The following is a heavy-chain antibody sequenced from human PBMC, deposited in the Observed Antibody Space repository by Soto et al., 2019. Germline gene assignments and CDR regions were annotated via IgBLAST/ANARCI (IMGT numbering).Heavy chain of an antibody. CDR3: AREGGGSYSGVYYYYGMDV. CDR1: GGTFSSYA. J-gene: IGHJ6*02. Sequence: GASVKVSCKASGGTFSSYAISWVRQAPGQGLEWMGGIIPIFGTANYAQKFQGRVTITADESTSTAYMELSSLRSEDTAVYYCAREGGGSYSGVYYYYGMDVWGQGXTVTVYS. V-gene: IGHV1-69*13. CDR2: IIPIFGTA. D-gene: IGHD1-26*01.